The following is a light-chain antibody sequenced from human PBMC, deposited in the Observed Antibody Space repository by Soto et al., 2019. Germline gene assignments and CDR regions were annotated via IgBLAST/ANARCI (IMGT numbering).Light chain of an antibody. Sequence: ETVMTQSPVTLSVSPGERVTISCRASQYISSNLAWYQQKPGQAPRLLIYGASTRATGFPARFSGSGSGTEFTLTITGLQSEDFAVYYCQQYNNWLWTFGQGTKVEI. CDR1: QYISSN. CDR2: GAS. CDR3: QQYNNWLWT. V-gene: IGKV3-15*01. J-gene: IGKJ1*01.